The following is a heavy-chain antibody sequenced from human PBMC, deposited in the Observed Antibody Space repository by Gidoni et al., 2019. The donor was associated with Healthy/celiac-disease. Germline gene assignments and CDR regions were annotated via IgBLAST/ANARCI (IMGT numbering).Heavy chain of an antibody. CDR1: GGSISSGGYY. D-gene: IGHD6-13*01. V-gene: IGHV4-31*01. CDR3: ARETIAAAGTGIDY. J-gene: IGHJ4*02. Sequence: QVQLQESGPGLVKPSKTLSLTCTVSGGSISSGGYYWSWIRQHPGKGLEWIGYIYYSGSTYYNPSLKSQVTISVDTSKNQFSLKLSSVTAADTAVYYCARETIAAAGTGIDYWGQGTLVTVSS. CDR2: IYYSGST.